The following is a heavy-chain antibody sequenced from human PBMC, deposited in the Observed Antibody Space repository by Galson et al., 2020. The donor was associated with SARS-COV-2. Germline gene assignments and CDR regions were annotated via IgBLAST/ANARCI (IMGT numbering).Heavy chain of an antibody. V-gene: IGHV4-59*08. D-gene: IGHD3-10*01. Sequence: ASETLSLTCTVSGGSISSYYWSWIRQPPGKGLEWIGYIYYSGSNNYNPSLKSRVTISVDTSKKQFSLKLSSVTAADTAVYYCARHGLLWFGELSGGCMDVWGQGTTVTVSS. CDR2: IYYSGSN. CDR3: ARHGLLWFGELSGGCMDV. CDR1: GGSISSYY. J-gene: IGHJ6*02.